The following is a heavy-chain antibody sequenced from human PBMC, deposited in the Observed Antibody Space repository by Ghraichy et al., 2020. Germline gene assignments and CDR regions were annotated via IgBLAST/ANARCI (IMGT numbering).Heavy chain of an antibody. D-gene: IGHD6-6*01. J-gene: IGHJ4*02. CDR2: ISPSGATV. CDR1: GFKFSDFY. CDR3: ARESSTSSSFDY. V-gene: IGHV3-11*01. Sequence: GGSLRLSCAASGFKFSDFYMTWIRQAPGKGLEEVSYISPSGATVYYAASVKGRFSISRDNAEKSLYMEMNGLRDEDTAVYYCARESSTSSSFDYWGQGNPVTVS.